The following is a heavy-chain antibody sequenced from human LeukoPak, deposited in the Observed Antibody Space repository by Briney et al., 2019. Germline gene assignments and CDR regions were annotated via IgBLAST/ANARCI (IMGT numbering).Heavy chain of an antibody. Sequence: GGSLRLSCAASGFTFDSHGMTSVRQAPGKGLEWVSGLNWDGGSTGYADSLQGRFTISRDNAKNSLYLQMTSLRAEDTALYYCARTRSSGGYSGADYWGQGTLVTVSS. CDR1: GFTFDSHG. CDR2: LNWDGGST. J-gene: IGHJ4*02. D-gene: IGHD1-26*01. V-gene: IGHV3-20*04. CDR3: ARTRSSGGYSGADY.